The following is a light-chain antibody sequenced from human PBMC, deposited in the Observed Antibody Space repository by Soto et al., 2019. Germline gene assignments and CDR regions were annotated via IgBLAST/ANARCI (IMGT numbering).Light chain of an antibody. Sequence: QSALTQPASVSGSPGQSITISCTGTSNDVGAFNFVSWYQQHPGKAPKVIIYEVSNRPSGVSNRFSGSKSGNTASLTTSGLQAEDEADYYCNSYTTTSARVFGGGTKLTVL. V-gene: IGLV2-14*01. CDR2: EVS. J-gene: IGLJ3*02. CDR1: SNDVGAFNF. CDR3: NSYTTTSARV.